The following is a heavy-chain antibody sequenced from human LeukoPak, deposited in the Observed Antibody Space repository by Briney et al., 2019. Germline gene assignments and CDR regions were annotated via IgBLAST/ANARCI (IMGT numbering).Heavy chain of an antibody. CDR2: ISAYNGNT. CDR1: GYTFTSYG. Sequence: ASVKASCKASGYTFTSYGISWVRQAPGQGLEWMGWISAYNGNTNYAQKLQGRVTMTTDTPTSTAYMELRSLRSDDTAVYYCARDSLTTVTTHGLDYWGQGTLVTVSS. D-gene: IGHD4-17*01. CDR3: ARDSLTTVTTHGLDY. J-gene: IGHJ4*02. V-gene: IGHV1-18*01.